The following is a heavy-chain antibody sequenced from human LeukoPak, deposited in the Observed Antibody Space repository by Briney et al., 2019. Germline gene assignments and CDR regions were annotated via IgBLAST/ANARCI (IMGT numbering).Heavy chain of an antibody. CDR1: GGSISSYY. D-gene: IGHD1-1*01. Sequence: SETLSLTCTVSGGSISSYYWSWIRQPPGKGLEWIGYIAYSGSTNFNPSLKSRVTISVDTSKNQFSLKLSSVTAADTAVYYCAREGTAGTNLNWFDPWGQGTLVTVSS. CDR2: IAYSGST. CDR3: AREGTAGTNLNWFDP. J-gene: IGHJ5*02. V-gene: IGHV4-59*01.